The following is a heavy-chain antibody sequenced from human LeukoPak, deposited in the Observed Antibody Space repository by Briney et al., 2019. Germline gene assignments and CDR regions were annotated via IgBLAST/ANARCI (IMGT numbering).Heavy chain of an antibody. Sequence: PGGSLRLSCAASGFTFSSYWMSWVRQAPGKGLEWVANIKQDESEKYYVDSVKGRFTISRDNAKNSLYLQMNSLRAEDTAVYYCARGLRYYDILTGYYKETAFDIWGQGTMVTVSS. CDR3: ARGLRYYDILTGYYKETAFDI. CDR2: IKQDESEK. V-gene: IGHV3-7*01. J-gene: IGHJ3*02. D-gene: IGHD3-9*01. CDR1: GFTFSSYW.